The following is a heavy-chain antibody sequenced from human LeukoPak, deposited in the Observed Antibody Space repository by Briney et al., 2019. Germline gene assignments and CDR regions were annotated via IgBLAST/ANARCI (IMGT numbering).Heavy chain of an antibody. Sequence: SETLSLTCAVYGGSFSGYYWSWIRQPPGKGLEWIGEINHSGSTNYNPSLKSRVTISVDTSKNQFSLKLSSVTAADTAVYYCARGGYSIKRKSQGGYFQHWGQGTLVTVSS. J-gene: IGHJ1*01. V-gene: IGHV4-34*01. D-gene: IGHD5-12*01. CDR2: INHSGST. CDR3: ARGGYSIKRKSQGGYFQH. CDR1: GGSFSGYY.